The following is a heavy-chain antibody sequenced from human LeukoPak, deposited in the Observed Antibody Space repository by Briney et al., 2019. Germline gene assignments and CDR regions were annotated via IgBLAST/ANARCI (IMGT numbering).Heavy chain of an antibody. CDR2: SSTSGSTI. CDR3: ARERADALDI. J-gene: IGHJ3*02. CDR1: GFTFSDFH. V-gene: IGHV3-11*01. Sequence: GGSLRLSCAASGFTFSDFHMCRIRQAPGKGLEWVSFSSTSGSTIFYADSVKGRFTISRDNAKNSLYLQMNSLRAEGTAVYYCARERADALDIWGPGTMVTVSS.